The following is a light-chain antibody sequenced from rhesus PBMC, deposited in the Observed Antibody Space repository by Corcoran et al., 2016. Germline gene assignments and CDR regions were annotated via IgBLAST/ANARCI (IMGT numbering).Light chain of an antibody. V-gene: IGKV1-22*01. CDR2: RAS. CDR3: QQYSSSPFT. CDR1: QSIGNW. Sequence: DIQMTQSPSSLSASVGDTVTITCRASQSIGNWLAWYQLTPGKSPKLMIYRASTLQKGVPSRFIGSGSGTDFSLTISGLQAEDFTSYYCQQYSSSPFTFGPGTKLDIK. J-gene: IGKJ3*01.